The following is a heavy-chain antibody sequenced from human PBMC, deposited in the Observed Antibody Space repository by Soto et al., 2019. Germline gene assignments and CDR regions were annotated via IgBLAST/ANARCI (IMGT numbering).Heavy chain of an antibody. CDR2: IYPGDSDT. D-gene: IGHD2-2*02. CDR3: ARAGAGYCSSTSCYTGVNYYYYGMDV. CDR1: GYSFTSYW. Sequence: GESLKISCNGSGYSFTSYWIGWVRQMPGKGLEWMGIIYPGDSDTRYSPSFQGQVTISADKSISTAYLQWSSLKASDTAMYYCARAGAGYCSSTSCYTGVNYYYYGMDVWGQGTTVTVSS. V-gene: IGHV5-51*01. J-gene: IGHJ6*02.